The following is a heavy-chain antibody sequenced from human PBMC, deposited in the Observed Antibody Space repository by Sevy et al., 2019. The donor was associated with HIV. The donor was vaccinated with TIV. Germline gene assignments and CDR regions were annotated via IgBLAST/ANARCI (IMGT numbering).Heavy chain of an antibody. CDR1: GYTFTSYD. V-gene: IGHV1-8*01. CDR3: ARAGSGWYDHYFDP. CDR2: MNPNSGNT. Sequence: ASVKVSCKASGYTFTSYDINWVRQATGQGLEWMGGMNPNSGNTGYAQKFQGRVTMTRNTAINTAYMELSSLRSEDTAVYYCARAGSGWYDHYFDPWGQGTLVTVSS. J-gene: IGHJ4*02. D-gene: IGHD6-19*01.